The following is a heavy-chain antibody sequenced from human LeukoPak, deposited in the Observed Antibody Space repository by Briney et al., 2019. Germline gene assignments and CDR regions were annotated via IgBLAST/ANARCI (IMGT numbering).Heavy chain of an antibody. Sequence: SETLSLTCTVSGGSISSYYWSWIRQPPGKGLEWIGYIYYSGSTNYNPSLKSRVTISVDTSKNQFSLKLSSVTAADTAVYYCARDYYYDSSGSYYFDYWGQGTLVTVSS. D-gene: IGHD3-22*01. V-gene: IGHV4-59*01. CDR2: IYYSGST. J-gene: IGHJ4*02. CDR1: GGSISSYY. CDR3: ARDYYYDSSGSYYFDY.